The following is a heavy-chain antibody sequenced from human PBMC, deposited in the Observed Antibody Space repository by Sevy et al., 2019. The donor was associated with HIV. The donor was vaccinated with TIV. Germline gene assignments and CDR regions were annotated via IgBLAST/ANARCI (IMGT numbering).Heavy chain of an antibody. D-gene: IGHD1-26*01. V-gene: IGHV4-34*01. J-gene: IGHJ3*02. CDR3: ARSTWGGGLVTLAFDI. CDR2: INHSGST. Sequence: SETLSLTCAVYGGSFSGYYWSWIRQPPGKGLEWIGEINHSGSTNYNPSLKSRVTISVDTSKNQFSLKLSSVTAADTAVHYCARSTWGGGLVTLAFDIWGQGTMVTVSS. CDR1: GGSFSGYY.